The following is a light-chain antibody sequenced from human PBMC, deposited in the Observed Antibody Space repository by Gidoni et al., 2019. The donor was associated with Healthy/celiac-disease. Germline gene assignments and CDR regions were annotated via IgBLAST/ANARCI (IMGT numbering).Light chain of an antibody. CDR3: CSYAGSYSVV. CDR1: SSDGGGYNY. Sequence: QSALTQPRSVSGSPGQSVTISCTGTSSDGGGYNYVSWYQQHPDKAPKLMIYDVSKRPSGVPDRFSGSKSGNTASLTISGLQAEDEADYYCCSYAGSYSVVFGGGTKLTVL. CDR2: DVS. V-gene: IGLV2-11*01. J-gene: IGLJ2*01.